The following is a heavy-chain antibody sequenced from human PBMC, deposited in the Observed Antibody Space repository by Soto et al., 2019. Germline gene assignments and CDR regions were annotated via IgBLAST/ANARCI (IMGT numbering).Heavy chain of an antibody. CDR1: GGSISSGGYY. J-gene: IGHJ4*02. CDR3: ARGYSSSPCFQY. Sequence: TLSLTCTVSGGSISSGGYYWSWIRQHPGKGLEWIGYIYYSGSTYYNPSLKSRVTISVDTSKNQFSLKLSSVTAADTAVYYCARGYSSSPCFQYWGQASLFTVPS. D-gene: IGHD6-6*01. V-gene: IGHV4-31*03. CDR2: IYYSGST.